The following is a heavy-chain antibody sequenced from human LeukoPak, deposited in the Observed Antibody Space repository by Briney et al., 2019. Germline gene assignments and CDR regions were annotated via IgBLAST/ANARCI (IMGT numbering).Heavy chain of an antibody. CDR1: GGSFSGYY. D-gene: IGHD5-18*01. J-gene: IGHJ4*02. V-gene: IGHV4-34*01. CDR2: INYSGST. CDR3: APRGYSYGALDY. Sequence: SETLSLTCAVYGGSFSGYYWSWIRQPPGKGLEWIGEINYSGSTNYNPSLKSRVTISVDTSKNQFSLKLSSVTAADTAVYYCAPRGYSYGALDYWGQGTLVTVSS.